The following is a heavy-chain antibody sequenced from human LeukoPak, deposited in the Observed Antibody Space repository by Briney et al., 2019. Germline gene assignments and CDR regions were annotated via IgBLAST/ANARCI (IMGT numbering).Heavy chain of an antibody. J-gene: IGHJ4*02. V-gene: IGHV4-38-2*02. CDR1: GYSISSGYY. CDR3: ARDRVRSWYYFDY. Sequence: SETLSLTCAVSGYSISSGYYWGWIRQPPGKGLEWIGSIYHSGSTYYNPSLKSRVTISVDTSKNQFSLKLSSVTAADTAVYYCARDRVRSWYYFDYWGQGTLVTVSS. D-gene: IGHD6-13*01. CDR2: IYHSGST.